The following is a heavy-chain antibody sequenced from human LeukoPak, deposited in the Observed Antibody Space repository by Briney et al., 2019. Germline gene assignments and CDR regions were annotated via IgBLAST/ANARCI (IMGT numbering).Heavy chain of an antibody. CDR2: INSDGSST. D-gene: IGHD1-26*01. CDR3: ARDNHSGSYYRQGFDY. CDR1: GFTFSSYW. Sequence: GGSLRLSCAASGFTFSSYWMHWVRQAPGKGLVWVSRINSDGSSTSYADSVKGRFTISRDNAKNTLYLQMNSLRAEDTAVYYCARDNHSGSYYRQGFDYWGQGTLVTVSS. V-gene: IGHV3-74*01. J-gene: IGHJ4*02.